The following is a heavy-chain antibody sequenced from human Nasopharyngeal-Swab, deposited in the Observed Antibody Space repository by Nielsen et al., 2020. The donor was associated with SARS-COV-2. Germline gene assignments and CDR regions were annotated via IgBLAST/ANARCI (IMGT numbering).Heavy chain of an antibody. CDR3: ARDDYGDYGYFGH. J-gene: IGHJ4*02. CDR1: GYTLTCYY. D-gene: IGHD4-17*01. Sequence: ASVKVSCKASGYTLTCYYMHWVRQAPGQGLEWMGWINPHSRGTKYAQKFQGRVTMTSDTSINTAYMELRRLRSDDTAVYYCARDDYGDYGYFGHWGQGTLVTVSS. CDR2: INPHSRGT. V-gene: IGHV1-2*02.